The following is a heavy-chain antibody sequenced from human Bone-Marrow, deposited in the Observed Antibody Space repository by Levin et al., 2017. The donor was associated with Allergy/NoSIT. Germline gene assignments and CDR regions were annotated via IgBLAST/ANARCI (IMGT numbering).Heavy chain of an antibody. J-gene: IGHJ4*02. D-gene: IGHD6-13*01. CDR3: AREQGASGWYTVDF. Sequence: ASVKVSCAASGFTFGNHAMTWVRHAPGKGLEWVSTIRPNSERTYFADSVKGRFTVSRDDSMNMMYLQMNSLRVDDAAVYYCAREQGASGWYTVDFWGQGTLVTVS. CDR2: IRPNSERT. V-gene: IGHV3-23*01. CDR1: GFTFGNHA.